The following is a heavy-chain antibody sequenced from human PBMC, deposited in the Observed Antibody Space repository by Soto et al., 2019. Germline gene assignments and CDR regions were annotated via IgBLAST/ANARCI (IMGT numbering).Heavy chain of an antibody. J-gene: IGHJ4*02. D-gene: IGHD6-19*01. CDR3: ARGGRGWSERQIRPDSDY. CDR2: ISSSSSYI. CDR1: GFTFSDYS. V-gene: IGHV3-21*01. Sequence: EHLVESGGGLVKPGGSLSLSCAASGFTFSDYSMNWVRQAPGKGLEWVSWISSSSSYIYYRDSLKGRFTISRDNAENSLGLQMHRLRAEDTAVYYCARGGRGWSERQIRPDSDYWGQGTLVTVCS.